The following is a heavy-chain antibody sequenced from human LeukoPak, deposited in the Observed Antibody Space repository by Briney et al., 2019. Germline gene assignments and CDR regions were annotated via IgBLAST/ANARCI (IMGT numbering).Heavy chain of an antibody. CDR3: ARTRRSGWYVGCDY. CDR1: GGSFSGYY. Sequence: SETLSLTCAVYGGSFSGYYWSWIRQPPGKGLEWIGEINHSGSTNYNPSLKSRVTISVDTSKNQFSLKLSSVTAADTAVYYCARTRRSGWYVGCDYWGQGTLVTVSS. J-gene: IGHJ4*02. CDR2: INHSGST. D-gene: IGHD6-19*01. V-gene: IGHV4-34*01.